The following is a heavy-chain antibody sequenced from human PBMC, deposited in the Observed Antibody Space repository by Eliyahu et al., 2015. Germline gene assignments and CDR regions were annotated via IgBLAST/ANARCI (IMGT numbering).Heavy chain of an antibody. CDR2: ISGSGGST. V-gene: IGHV3-23*04. J-gene: IGHJ6*02. CDR3: ASLYYDFWSGPYYYYGMDV. CDR1: GFXFXXXA. D-gene: IGHD3-3*01. Sequence: EVQLVESGGGLVQPGGSLXLSCAAXGFXFXXXAXXWVRQAPGKGLEWVSAISGSGGSTYYADSVKGRFTISRDNSKNTLYLQMNSLRAEDTAVYYCASLYYDFWSGPYYYYGMDVWGQGTTVTVSS.